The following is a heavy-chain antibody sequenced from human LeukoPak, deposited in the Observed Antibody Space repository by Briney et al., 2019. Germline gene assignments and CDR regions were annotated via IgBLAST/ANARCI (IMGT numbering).Heavy chain of an antibody. CDR3: ARGVYSSGWFLST. CDR1: GFTVSSNY. Sequence: PGGSLRLSCAASGFTVSSNYMTWVRQAPGKGLEWVSVIYSGGSTYYADSVKGRFTISRDSSKNTLYLQMNSLRAEDTAVYYCARGVYSSGWFLSTWGQGTLVTVSS. CDR2: IYSGGST. D-gene: IGHD6-19*01. V-gene: IGHV3-53*01. J-gene: IGHJ4*02.